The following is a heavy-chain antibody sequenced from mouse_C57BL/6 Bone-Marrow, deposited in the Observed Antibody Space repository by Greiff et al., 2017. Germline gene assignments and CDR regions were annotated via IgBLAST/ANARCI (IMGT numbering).Heavy chain of an antibody. Sequence: VKLLESGPGLVQPSQSLSITCTVSGFSLTSYGVHWVRQSPGKGLEWLGVIWSGGSTDYNAAFISRLSISKDNSKSQVFFKMNSLQADDTAIYYCARIYYYGSSYVPYAMDYWGQGTSVTVSS. J-gene: IGHJ4*01. CDR2: IWSGGST. CDR1: GFSLTSYG. D-gene: IGHD1-1*01. CDR3: ARIYYYGSSYVPYAMDY. V-gene: IGHV2-2*01.